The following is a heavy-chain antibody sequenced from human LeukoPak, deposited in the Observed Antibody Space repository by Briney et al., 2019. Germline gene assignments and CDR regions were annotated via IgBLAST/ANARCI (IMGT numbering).Heavy chain of an antibody. CDR2: IYYSGST. D-gene: IGHD6-6*01. V-gene: IGHV4-39*01. J-gene: IGHJ2*01. CDR1: GGSITTSSYY. CDR3: ANRGSIADWYFDL. Sequence: PSETLSLTCTVSGGSITTSSYYWGWIRQPPGKGLEWIGIIYYSGSTYYNPSLKGRVTISVDTSKNQFSLKLSSVTAADTAVYYCANRGSIADWYFDLWGRGTLVTVSS.